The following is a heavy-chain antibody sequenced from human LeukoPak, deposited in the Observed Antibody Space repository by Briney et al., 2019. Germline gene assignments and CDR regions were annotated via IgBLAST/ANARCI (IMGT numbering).Heavy chain of an antibody. Sequence: ASLKVSSKTPGYTFTDYGISSVRQAPRQRPEWMGWISGYNGNTNYVQKFQGRVTMTTDTSTSTAYMELRSLRSDDTAFYYCARDLSLGRHDYGEPFDYWGQGTLVTVSS. CDR3: ARDLSLGRHDYGEPFDY. CDR1: GYTFTDYG. J-gene: IGHJ4*02. D-gene: IGHD4-17*01. V-gene: IGHV1-18*01. CDR2: ISGYNGNT.